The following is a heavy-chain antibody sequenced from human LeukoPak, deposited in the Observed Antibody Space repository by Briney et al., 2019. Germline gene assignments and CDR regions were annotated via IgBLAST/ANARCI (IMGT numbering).Heavy chain of an antibody. CDR3: ARGRGYSYGYGDY. V-gene: IGHV1-46*01. CDR2: INPSGGTT. CDR1: GYTFTSDY. Sequence: ASVKVSCKASGYTFTSDYMHWVRQAPGQGLEWMGVINPSGGTTGYAQKFQGRVTMARDTSTSTVYMEVRSLRSDDTAVYYCARGRGYSYGYGDYWGQGTLVTVSS. J-gene: IGHJ4*02. D-gene: IGHD5-18*01.